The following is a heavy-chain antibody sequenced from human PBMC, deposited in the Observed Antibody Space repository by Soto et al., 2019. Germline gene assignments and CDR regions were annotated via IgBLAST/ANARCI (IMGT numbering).Heavy chain of an antibody. CDR1: GSIFGGYG. CDR2: IRFDGSNE. V-gene: IGHV3-30*02. CDR3: AKEIAVAGQSNYYYGMDV. Sequence: GGSLRLSCAASGSIFGGYGMHWVRQAPGKGLEWVAGIRFDGSNENYADSAKGRFTISRDNSKNMLYLQMNSLRAEDTAVYYCAKEIAVAGQSNYYYGMDVWGQGTTVTVSS. J-gene: IGHJ6*02. D-gene: IGHD6-19*01.